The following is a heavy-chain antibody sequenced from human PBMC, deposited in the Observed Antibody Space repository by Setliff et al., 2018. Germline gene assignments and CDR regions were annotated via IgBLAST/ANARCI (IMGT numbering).Heavy chain of an antibody. Sequence: ASVKVSCKASGYTFTSYAIHWVRQAPGQRLEWMGWINAGNGNTRYSQEFQGRVTITADKSTSTAYMELSSLRSEDTAVYYCARERGGSYSYNYYYYYMDVWGKGTTVTVSS. CDR3: ARERGGSYSYNYYYYYMDV. J-gene: IGHJ6*03. D-gene: IGHD1-26*01. CDR1: GYTFTSYA. CDR2: INAGNGNT. V-gene: IGHV1-3*03.